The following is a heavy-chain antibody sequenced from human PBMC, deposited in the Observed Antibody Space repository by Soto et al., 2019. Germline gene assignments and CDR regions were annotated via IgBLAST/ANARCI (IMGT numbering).Heavy chain of an antibody. Sequence: QVQLVQSGAEVKKPGSSVKVSCKASGVTFSNYALISWVRQAPGQGLEWMGGIIPIDATVNYAQKFQGRITITADESTNTAYMDLGSLRSEDTAVYYCARDLLGFGYTYRDVWGQGTTVTVSS. V-gene: IGHV1-69*12. D-gene: IGHD3-10*01. CDR2: IIPIDATV. J-gene: IGHJ6*01. CDR3: ARDLLGFGYTYRDV. CDR1: GVTFSNYA.